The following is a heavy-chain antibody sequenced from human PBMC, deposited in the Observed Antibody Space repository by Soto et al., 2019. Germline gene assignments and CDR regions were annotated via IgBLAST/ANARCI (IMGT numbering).Heavy chain of an antibody. D-gene: IGHD1-26*01. CDR3: AKGEVEDYYYYGMDV. CDR1: GFTFSSYA. V-gene: IGHV3-23*01. Sequence: GGSLRLSCAASGFTFSSYAMSWVRQAPGKGLEWVSAISGSGGSTYYADSVKGRFTISRDNSKNTLYLQMNSLRAEDTAVYYCAKGEVEDYYYYGMDVWXQGTTVTVSS. CDR2: ISGSGGST. J-gene: IGHJ6*02.